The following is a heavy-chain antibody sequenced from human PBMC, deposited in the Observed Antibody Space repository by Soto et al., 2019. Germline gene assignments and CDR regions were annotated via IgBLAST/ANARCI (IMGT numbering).Heavy chain of an antibody. CDR1: GGSISSSDYY. Sequence: SETLSLTCTVSGGSISSSDYYWGWIRQPPGKGLEWIGSLYHSGGSYYNPSLKSRVTISVDTSKKQFSLKLRSVTAADTAVYFCARAPVGLDTISYFDYWGQGKLLTVSS. CDR3: ARAPVGLDTISYFDY. D-gene: IGHD3-3*01. CDR2: LYHSGGS. V-gene: IGHV4-39*01. J-gene: IGHJ4*02.